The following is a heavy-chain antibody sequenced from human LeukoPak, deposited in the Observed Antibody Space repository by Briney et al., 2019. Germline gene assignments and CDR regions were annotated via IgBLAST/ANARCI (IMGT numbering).Heavy chain of an antibody. CDR1: GFTFSSYA. CDR3: AKTGEGHVVPAAFFDY. V-gene: IGHV3-23*01. D-gene: IGHD2-2*01. CDR2: ISGSGGGT. Sequence: GGSLRLSCAASGFTFSSYAMSWVRQAPGKGLEWVSAISGSGGGTYYADSVKGRFTISRDNSKNTLYLQMNSLRAEDTAVYYCAKTGEGHVVPAAFFDYWGQGTLVTVSS. J-gene: IGHJ4*02.